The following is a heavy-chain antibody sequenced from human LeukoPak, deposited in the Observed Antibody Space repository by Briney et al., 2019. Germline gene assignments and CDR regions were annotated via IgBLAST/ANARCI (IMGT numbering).Heavy chain of an antibody. Sequence: PGGSLRLSCAASGFTFSVSWMSWVRQAPGKGLEWVSSISGSSSYIYYADSVRGRFTISRDNAKNSLYLQMDSLGAEDTAVYYCTRDDWAAAGRNYYYYYMDVWGKGTTVTVSS. CDR2: ISGSSSYI. V-gene: IGHV3-21*06. CDR1: GFTFSVSW. D-gene: IGHD6-13*01. CDR3: TRDDWAAAGRNYYYYYMDV. J-gene: IGHJ6*03.